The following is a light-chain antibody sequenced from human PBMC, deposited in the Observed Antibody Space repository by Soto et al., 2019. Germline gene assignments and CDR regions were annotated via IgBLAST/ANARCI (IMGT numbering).Light chain of an antibody. CDR1: SSDVGGYNY. J-gene: IGLJ1*01. Sequence: QFALTQPASVSGSPGQSITISCTGTSSDVGGYNYVSWYQQHPGKAPKLMIYEVSNRPSGVSNRFSGSKSGNTASLTISGLQAEDEADYYCSSYTSSSTYVSGSGTKGTVL. CDR3: SSYTSSSTYV. V-gene: IGLV2-14*01. CDR2: EVS.